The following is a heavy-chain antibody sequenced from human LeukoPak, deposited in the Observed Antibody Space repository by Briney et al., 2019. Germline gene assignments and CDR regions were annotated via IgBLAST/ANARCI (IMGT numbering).Heavy chain of an antibody. J-gene: IGHJ6*03. CDR2: IKQDGSEK. V-gene: IGHV3-7*01. D-gene: IGHD3-10*01. CDR1: GFTFSSYW. CDR3: ARNQRGGSGSYYYYYYMDV. Sequence: GGSLRLSCAASGFTFSSYWMSWVRQAPGKGLEWVANIKQDGSEKYYVDSVKGRFTISRDNAKNSLYLQMNSLRAEDTAVYYCARNQRGGSGSYYYYYYMDVWGKGTTVTVSS.